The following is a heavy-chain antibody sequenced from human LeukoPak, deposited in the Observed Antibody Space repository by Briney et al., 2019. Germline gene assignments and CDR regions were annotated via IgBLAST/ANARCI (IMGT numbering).Heavy chain of an antibody. CDR1: GFTFSSYV. CDR3: AKSPTVVIPNWFDP. Sequence: GGSLRLSCTASGFTFSSYVMSWVRQAPGKGLEWVSTISDSGGSPYYADFVKGRFTISRDNSKNTLYLQMNSPRAEDTAVYYCAKSPTVVIPNWFDPWGQGTLVTVSS. J-gene: IGHJ5*02. D-gene: IGHD4-23*01. CDR2: ISDSGGSP. V-gene: IGHV3-23*01.